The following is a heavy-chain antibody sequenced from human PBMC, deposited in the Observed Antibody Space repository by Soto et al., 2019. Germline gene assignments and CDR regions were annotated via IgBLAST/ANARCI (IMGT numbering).Heavy chain of an antibody. CDR3: ARVPNYYDSSGPRPEYFQH. CDR2: IYYSGST. J-gene: IGHJ1*01. Sequence: SETLSLTCTVSGGSISSGDYYWSWIRQPPGKGLERIGYIYYSGSTYYNPSLKSRVTISVDTSKNKFSLKLSSVTAADTAVYYCARVPNYYDSSGPRPEYFQHWGQGTLVTVSS. D-gene: IGHD3-22*01. V-gene: IGHV4-30-4*01. CDR1: GGSISSGDYY.